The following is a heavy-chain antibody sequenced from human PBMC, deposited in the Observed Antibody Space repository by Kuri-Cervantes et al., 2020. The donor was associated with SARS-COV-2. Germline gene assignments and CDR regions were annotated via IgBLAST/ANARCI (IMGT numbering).Heavy chain of an antibody. CDR2: IYYSENT. Sequence: SETLSLICTVSGGSISGYYWTWIRQPPGKGLEWIGNIYYSENTKYNPSLKSRVTISIDTSKNQLSLNLSSVTATDTAVYYCARGGSVSTASLLWGHGTLVTVSS. CDR3: ARGGSVSTASLL. CDR1: GGSISGYY. V-gene: IGHV4-59*01. D-gene: IGHD3-10*01. J-gene: IGHJ4*01.